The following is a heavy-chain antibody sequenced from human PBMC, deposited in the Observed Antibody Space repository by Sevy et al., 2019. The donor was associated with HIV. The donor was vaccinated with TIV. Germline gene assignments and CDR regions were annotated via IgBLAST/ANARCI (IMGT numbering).Heavy chain of an antibody. CDR1: GGTFSSYA. CDR3: ASNFRMVRGVITDY. D-gene: IGHD3-10*01. J-gene: IGHJ4*02. CDR2: IIPIFGTA. V-gene: IGHV1-69*13. Sequence: ASVKVSCKASGGTFSSYAISWVRQAPGQGLEWMGGIIPIFGTANYAQKFQGRVTITADESTSTAYMELSSLRSEDTAVYYCASNFRMVRGVITDYWGQGTLVTVSS.